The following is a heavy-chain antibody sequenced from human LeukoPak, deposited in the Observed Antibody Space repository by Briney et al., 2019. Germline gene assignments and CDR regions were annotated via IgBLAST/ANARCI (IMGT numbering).Heavy chain of an antibody. CDR1: GGSISSSNW. CDR3: ARGQRWLRSYFDY. CDR2: ISSSGSTI. V-gene: IGHV3-11*01. D-gene: IGHD5-12*01. Sequence: GTLSLTCAVSGGSISSSNWWSWVRQPPGKGLEWVSYISSSGSTIYYADSVKGRFTISRDNAKNSLYLQMNSLRAEDTAVYYCARGQRWLRSYFDYWGQGTLVTVSS. J-gene: IGHJ4*02.